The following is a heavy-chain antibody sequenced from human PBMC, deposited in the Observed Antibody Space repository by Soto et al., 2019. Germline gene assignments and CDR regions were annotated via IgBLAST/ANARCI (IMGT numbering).Heavy chain of an antibody. V-gene: IGHV4-34*01. CDR2: INHSGFT. CDR1: GGSLRGRY. D-gene: IGHD1-26*01. Sequence: PSETLSLTCAVSGGSLRGRYWSWIRQSPEKGLEWIGEINHSGFTNYNPTLKSRVTISRDASKNQFSLRLSSMTAADSAVYFCARAAVKLGATLFDSWGQGTLVTVSS. CDR3: ARAAVKLGATLFDS. J-gene: IGHJ4*02.